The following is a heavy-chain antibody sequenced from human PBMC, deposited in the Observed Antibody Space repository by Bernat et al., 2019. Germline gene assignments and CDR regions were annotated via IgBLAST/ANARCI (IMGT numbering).Heavy chain of an antibody. J-gene: IGHJ4*02. D-gene: IGHD4-17*01. CDR1: GFTFGNYA. Sequence: EVQLLESGGDLVQPGGSLRLSCAASGFTFGNYAMNWVRQAPGKGLEWVSSIIVRGGNTYYADSVKGRFTSSRDNSRNTLSLQMNSLRAEDTAIYYCARGRAGTVTHYIFDYWGRGTLVTVSS. CDR3: ARGRAGTVTHYIFDY. CDR2: IIVRGGNT. V-gene: IGHV3-23*01.